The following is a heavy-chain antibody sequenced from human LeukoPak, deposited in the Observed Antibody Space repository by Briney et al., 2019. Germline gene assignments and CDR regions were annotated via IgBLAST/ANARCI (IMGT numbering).Heavy chain of an antibody. D-gene: IGHD2-2*01. V-gene: IGHV4-38-2*02. CDR2: IYHSGST. CDR3: ARDLPKVVPAAIDWIDP. J-gene: IGHJ5*02. CDR1: GYSISSGYY. Sequence: TSETLSLTCTVSGYSISSGYYWGWIRQPPGKGLEWIGSIYHSGSTYYNPSLKSRVTISVDTSKNQFSLKLSSVTAADTAVYYCARDLPKVVPAAIDWIDPWGQGTLVTVSS.